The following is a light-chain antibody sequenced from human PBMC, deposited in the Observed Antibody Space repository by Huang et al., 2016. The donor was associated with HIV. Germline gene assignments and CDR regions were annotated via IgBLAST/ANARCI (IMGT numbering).Light chain of an antibody. V-gene: IGKV3-15*01. Sequence: EIVMTQSPGTLSVSPGESATLSCRASQSVGSNLAWYQQKPGQAPRLLIYGASTRATGVAATFSGSGSGTEFTLTISSLQSEDFAVYYCQQYNNWPPSTFGQGTRLEIK. CDR1: QSVGSN. CDR3: QQYNNWPPST. CDR2: GAS. J-gene: IGKJ5*01.